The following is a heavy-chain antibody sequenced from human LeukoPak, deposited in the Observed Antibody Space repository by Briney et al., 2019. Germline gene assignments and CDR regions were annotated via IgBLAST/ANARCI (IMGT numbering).Heavy chain of an antibody. Sequence: ASVKVSCKASGGTFSSYAISWVRQAPGQGLEWMGGIIPIFGTANYAQKFQGRVTITADESTSTAYMELSSLRSEDTAVYYCARSAQGCSSTSCPQQIDYWGQRTLVTVFS. CDR2: IIPIFGTA. J-gene: IGHJ4*02. CDR3: ARSAQGCSSTSCPQQIDY. D-gene: IGHD2-2*01. CDR1: GGTFSSYA. V-gene: IGHV1-69*13.